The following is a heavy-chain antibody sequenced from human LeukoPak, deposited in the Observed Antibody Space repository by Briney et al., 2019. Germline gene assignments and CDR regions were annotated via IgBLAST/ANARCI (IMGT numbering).Heavy chain of an antibody. V-gene: IGHV4-59*01. D-gene: IGHD3-3*01. Sequence: PSETLSLTCTVSGGSISSYYWSWIRQPPGKGLEGMGCIYYSGSTNYNPSLKSRVTISVDTSKIHFSLKLSSVTAADTAVYYCARDLYGDFWSGYFDNWGQGTPVTVSS. CDR1: GGSISSYY. CDR3: ARDLYGDFWSGYFDN. J-gene: IGHJ4*02. CDR2: IYYSGST.